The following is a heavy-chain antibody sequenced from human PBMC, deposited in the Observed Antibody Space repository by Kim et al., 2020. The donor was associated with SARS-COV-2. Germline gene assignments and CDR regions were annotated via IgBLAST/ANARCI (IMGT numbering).Heavy chain of an antibody. J-gene: IGHJ5*02. V-gene: IGHV3-33*01. CDR3: ARDLIAVRPGWFDP. Sequence: ADAVKGRFTISRDNSKNILYLQMNSLRAEDTAVYYCARDLIAVRPGWFDPWGQGTLVSVSS. D-gene: IGHD6-6*01.